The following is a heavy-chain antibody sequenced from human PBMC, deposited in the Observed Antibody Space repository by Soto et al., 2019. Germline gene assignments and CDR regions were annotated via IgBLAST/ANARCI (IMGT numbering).Heavy chain of an antibody. D-gene: IGHD3-3*01. CDR2: IYPGDSDT. Sequence: GESLKISCKGSGYRFTNYWIGWVRQMPGKGLEWMGIIYPGDSDTRYSPSFQGQVTISADKSINTAYLQWSSLKASDTAMYYCARHAYDFWSGHPNPRYYYGMDVWGQGTTVTVS. J-gene: IGHJ6*02. CDR3: ARHAYDFWSGHPNPRYYYGMDV. CDR1: GYRFTNYW. V-gene: IGHV5-51*01.